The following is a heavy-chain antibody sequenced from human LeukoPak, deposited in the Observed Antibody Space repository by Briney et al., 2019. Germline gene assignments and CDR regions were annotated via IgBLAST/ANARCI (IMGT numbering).Heavy chain of an antibody. J-gene: IGHJ5*02. CDR2: INAGNGNT. CDR3: AREAQSTFRNFDWWFDP. V-gene: IGHV1-3*01. Sequence: ASVKVSCKASGYTFSDYAIHWVRQAPGQRLEWMGWINAGNGNTKYSEKFQGRVTITRDTSASTAYMELSSLKSEDTAMYSCAREAQSTFRNFDWWFDPWGQGTLVTVSS. D-gene: IGHD3-9*01. CDR1: GYTFSDYA.